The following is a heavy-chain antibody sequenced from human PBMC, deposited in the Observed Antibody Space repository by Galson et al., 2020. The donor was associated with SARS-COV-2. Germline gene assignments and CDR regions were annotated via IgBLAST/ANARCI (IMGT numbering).Heavy chain of an antibody. D-gene: IGHD4-17*01. V-gene: IGHV3-43D*04. J-gene: IGHJ4*02. CDR3: AKDLRPSDYGGNSGFDY. CDR1: GFTFDDYA. CDR2: ISWDGGST. Sequence: GESLKISCAASGFTFDDYAMHWVRQAPGKGLEWVSLISWDGGSTYYADSVKGRFTISRDNSKNSLYLQMNSLRAEDTALYYCAKDLRPSDYGGNSGFDYWGQGTLVTVSS.